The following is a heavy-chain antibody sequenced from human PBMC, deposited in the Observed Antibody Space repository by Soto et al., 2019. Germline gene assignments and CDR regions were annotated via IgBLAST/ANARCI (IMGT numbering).Heavy chain of an antibody. CDR2: IKQDGSEK. D-gene: IGHD4-4*01. CDR1: VFTFSSSW. CDR3: ARAPFPTTVTTRYYYYYYGMDV. V-gene: IGHV3-7*03. Sequence: EVQLVESGGGLVQPGGSLRLSCAASVFTFSSSWISWVRQAPGKGLGWVANIKQDGSEKYYVDSVKGRFTISRDNAKNSLYLQMNSLRAEDTAVDYGARAPFPTTVTTRYYYYYYGMDVWGQGTTVTVSS. J-gene: IGHJ6*02.